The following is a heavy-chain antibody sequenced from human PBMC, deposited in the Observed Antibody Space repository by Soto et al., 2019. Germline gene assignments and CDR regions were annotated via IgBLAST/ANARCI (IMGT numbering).Heavy chain of an antibody. CDR1: GGTFSSYA. J-gene: IGHJ6*02. CDR3: ARPPYSSSWYSYYCGMDV. D-gene: IGHD6-13*01. V-gene: IGHV1-69*12. Sequence: QVQLVQSGAEVKKPGSSVKVSCKASGGTFSSYAISWVRQAPGQGLEWMGGIIPIFGTANYAQKFQGRVTITADESTSTAYMELSSLRSEDTAVDYCARPPYSSSWYSYYCGMDVWGQGTTVTVSS. CDR2: IIPIFGTA.